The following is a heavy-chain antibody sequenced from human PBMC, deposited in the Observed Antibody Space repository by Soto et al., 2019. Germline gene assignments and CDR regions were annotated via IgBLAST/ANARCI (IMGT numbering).Heavy chain of an antibody. J-gene: IGHJ4*02. CDR2: IYKSATT. CDR3: ARGARMYCSSTSCTIGFDY. D-gene: IGHD2-2*01. V-gene: IGHV4-39*02. Sequence: SETLSLTCSVSGDSISTVDYFWAWIRQPPGQALEYIGYIYKSATTYYNPSFEGRVAISLDTSKSHFSLNVTSVTAADTAVYYCARGARMYCSSTSCTIGFDYWGQGTLVTVSS. CDR1: GDSISTVDYF.